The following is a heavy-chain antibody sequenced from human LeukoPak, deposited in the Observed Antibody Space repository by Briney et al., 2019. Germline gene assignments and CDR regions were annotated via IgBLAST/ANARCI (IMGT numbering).Heavy chain of an antibody. D-gene: IGHD2-15*01. CDR1: GFTFSSYA. J-gene: IGHJ4*02. Sequence: GGSLRLSCAASGFTFSSYAMSWVRQAPGKGLEWVSAISGSGGSTYYADSVKGRFTISRDNSKNTLYLQMNSLRAEDTAVYYCAKDHQDGAPYCSGGSCPSACDYWGQGTLVTVSS. CDR3: AKDHQDGAPYCSGGSCPSACDY. V-gene: IGHV3-23*01. CDR2: ISGSGGST.